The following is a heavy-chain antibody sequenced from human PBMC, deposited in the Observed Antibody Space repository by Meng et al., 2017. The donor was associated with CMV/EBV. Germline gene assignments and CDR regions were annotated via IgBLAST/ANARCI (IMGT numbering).Heavy chain of an antibody. CDR3: AKTTAVDTRSYYYYGMDV. D-gene: IGHD6-13*01. V-gene: IGHV3-48*04. Sequence: GESLKISCAASGFTFSSYSMNWVRPAPGKGLEWVSYISSSSSTIYYADSVKGRFTISRDNAKNTLYLQMNSLRAEDTAVYYCAKTTAVDTRSYYYYGMDVWGQGTTVTVSS. J-gene: IGHJ6*02. CDR2: ISSSSSTI. CDR1: GFTFSSYS.